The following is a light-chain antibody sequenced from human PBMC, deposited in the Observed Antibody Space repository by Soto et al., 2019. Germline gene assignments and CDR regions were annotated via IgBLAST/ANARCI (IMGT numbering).Light chain of an antibody. CDR2: DAS. V-gene: IGKV3-15*01. Sequence: EIVMTQSPATLSLSQGENATPPCRASQTIDNTLAWYQRKPGQAPRLLIYDASTRATGVPARFSGSGSGTDFTLTISSLQSEDFAVYYCQHYNYWPYTFGQGTKVDI. J-gene: IGKJ2*01. CDR1: QTIDNT. CDR3: QHYNYWPYT.